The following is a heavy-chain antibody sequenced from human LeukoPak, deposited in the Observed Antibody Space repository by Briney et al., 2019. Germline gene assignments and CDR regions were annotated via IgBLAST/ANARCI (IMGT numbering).Heavy chain of an antibody. CDR1: GYTFIDYY. J-gene: IGHJ4*02. CDR3: ARGGGRYSVDH. Sequence: SVKVSCKASGYTFIDYYMHWVRQAPGQGLEWIGWISPNSGGTKSVQKFQGRVTMTRDTSITTVYMELSGLSFDDTAVYYCARGGGRYSVDHWGQGTLVIVSS. CDR2: ISPNSGGT. D-gene: IGHD1-26*01. V-gene: IGHV1-2*02.